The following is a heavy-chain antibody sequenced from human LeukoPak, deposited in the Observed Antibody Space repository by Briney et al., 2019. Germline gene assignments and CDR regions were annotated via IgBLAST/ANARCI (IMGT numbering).Heavy chain of an antibody. CDR2: IYPGDSDT. J-gene: IGHJ4*02. Sequence: GESLKISCKGSGYSFTSYWIGWVRQMPGKGLEWMGIIYPGDSDTRYSPSFQGQVTISADKSISTAYLKWSSLKASDTAMYYCARANYGGNSWSDYWGQGPLVPVSS. CDR3: ARANYGGNSWSDY. CDR1: GYSFTSYW. V-gene: IGHV5-51*01. D-gene: IGHD4-23*01.